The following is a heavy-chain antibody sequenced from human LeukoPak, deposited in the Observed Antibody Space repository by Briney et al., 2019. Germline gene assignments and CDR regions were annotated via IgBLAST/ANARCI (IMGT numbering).Heavy chain of an antibody. D-gene: IGHD6-19*01. V-gene: IGHV4-59*08. CDR2: IYYSGCT. Sequence: PSETLSLTCTVSGGSISSYYWSWIRQPPGKGLEWIGYIYYSGCTNYNPSLKSRVTISVDTSKNQFSLKLSPVTAADTAVYYCARMKANLAVAGTLTYYGMDVWGQGTTVTVSS. CDR3: ARMKANLAVAGTLTYYGMDV. J-gene: IGHJ6*02. CDR1: GGSISSYY.